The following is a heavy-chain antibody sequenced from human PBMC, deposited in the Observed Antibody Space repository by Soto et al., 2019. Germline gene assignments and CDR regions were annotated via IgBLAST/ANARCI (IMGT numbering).Heavy chain of an antibody. CDR1: GGSISSYY. V-gene: IGHV4-59*01. CDR2: IYYSGST. D-gene: IGHD6-13*01. Sequence: SETLSLTCTVAGGSISSYYWSWSRQPPGKGLEWIGYIYYSGSTNYNPSLKSRVTISVDTSKNQFSLKLSSVTAADTAVYYCAREIIIGMGSSRWTSAYNWFEPWGQGTRVTVSS. J-gene: IGHJ5*02. CDR3: AREIIIGMGSSRWTSAYNWFEP.